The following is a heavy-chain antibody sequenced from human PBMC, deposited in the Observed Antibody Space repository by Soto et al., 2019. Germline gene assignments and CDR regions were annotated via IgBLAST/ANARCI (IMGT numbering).Heavy chain of an antibody. V-gene: IGHV5-51*01. CDR1: GYSFTSYW. J-gene: IGHJ5*02. Sequence: GESLKISCKGAGYSFTSYWIVWVRQMPGKGLEWMGIIYPDDSDTRYNPSFQGHVTISADKSINTAYLQWSSLEASGTAMYYCARHWPQQPLDPWGQGTLVTVSS. CDR2: IYPDDSDT. D-gene: IGHD6-13*01. CDR3: ARHWPQQPLDP.